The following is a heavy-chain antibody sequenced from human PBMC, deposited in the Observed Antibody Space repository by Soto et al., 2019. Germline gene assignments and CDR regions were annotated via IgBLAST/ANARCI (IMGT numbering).Heavy chain of an antibody. CDR1: GFTFSSYG. V-gene: IGHV3-33*01. CDR2: IWYDGSNK. J-gene: IGHJ4*02. Sequence: PGGSLRLSCAASGFTFSSYGMHWVRQAPGKGLEWVAVIWYDGSNKYYADSVKGRFTISRDNSKNTLYLQMNSLRAEDTAVYYCARDHRESYDILTGYYPTFDYWGQGTLVTVSS. D-gene: IGHD3-9*01. CDR3: ARDHRESYDILTGYYPTFDY.